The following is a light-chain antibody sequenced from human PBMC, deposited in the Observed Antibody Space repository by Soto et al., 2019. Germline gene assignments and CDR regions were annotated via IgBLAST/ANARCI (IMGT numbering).Light chain of an antibody. Sequence: DMEMTQSPSSLSASVGDRVTITCRASQSISNYLNWYQHKPGKVPKLLIYAASSLQSGVPTRFSGSGSGTDFTLTINSLQREDFATNYCQQSYGTPLTFGGGTKIEIK. CDR1: QSISNY. J-gene: IGKJ4*01. CDR3: QQSYGTPLT. CDR2: AAS. V-gene: IGKV1-39*01.